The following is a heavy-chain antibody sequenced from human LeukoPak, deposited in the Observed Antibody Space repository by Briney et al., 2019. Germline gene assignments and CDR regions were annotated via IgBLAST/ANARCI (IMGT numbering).Heavy chain of an antibody. V-gene: IGHV4-34*01. CDR1: GGSFSGYY. J-gene: IGHJ5*01. CDR3: ARAPSRYDVLTGYYGGWFDS. Sequence: SETLSLTCAVYGGSFSGYYWSWIRQPPGKGLEWIGEINHSGSSKYNPSLKSRVTISVDTSKNQFSLKLSSVTAADMAVYYCARAPSRYDVLTGYYGGWFDSWGQGTLVTVSS. D-gene: IGHD3-9*01. CDR2: INHSGSS.